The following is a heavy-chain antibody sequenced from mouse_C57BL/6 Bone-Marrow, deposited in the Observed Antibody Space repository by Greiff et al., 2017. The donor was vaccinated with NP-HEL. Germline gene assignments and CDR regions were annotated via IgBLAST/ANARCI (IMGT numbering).Heavy chain of an antibody. D-gene: IGHD3-2*02. V-gene: IGHV1-69*01. CDR3: ARSGYLDY. CDR1: GYTFTSYW. Sequence: VQLQQPGAELVMPGASVKLSCKASGYTFTSYWMHWVKQRPGQGLEWIGEIDPSDSYTNYNQKFKGKSTLTVDKSSSTAYMQLSGLTSEDSAVYYCARSGYLDYWGQGTTLTVSS. J-gene: IGHJ2*01. CDR2: IDPSDSYT.